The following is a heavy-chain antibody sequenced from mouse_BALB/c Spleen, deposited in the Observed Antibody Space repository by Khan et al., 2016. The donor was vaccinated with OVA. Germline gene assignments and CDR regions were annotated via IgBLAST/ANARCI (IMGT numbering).Heavy chain of an antibody. Sequence: QVQLKQSGAELAKPGASVKMSCKASGYTFTSYWMHWIKQRPGQGLEWIGYINPTSGYTDYNQKFKDKATLTADKSSSTAYMQPNSLTSDDSAVYYCARDRIEYWGQGTTLTVSS. J-gene: IGHJ2*01. CDR1: GYTFTSYW. CDR2: INPTSGYT. CDR3: ARDRIEY. V-gene: IGHV1-7*01.